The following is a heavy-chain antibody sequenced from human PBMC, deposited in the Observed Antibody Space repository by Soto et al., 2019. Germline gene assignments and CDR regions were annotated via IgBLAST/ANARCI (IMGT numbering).Heavy chain of an antibody. CDR1: GGSVTSGNYA. CDR3: ARAGLSSRYYYFDY. J-gene: IGHJ4*02. V-gene: IGHV4-30-2*01. D-gene: IGHD1-26*01. CDR2: IYHSGNT. Sequence: QLQLQESGSGLVKPSQTLSLTCAVSGGSVTSGNYAWSWLRQPPGEGLEWIGYIYHSGNTYYNPSLGSRVTISLDRSKNQFSLMLNSVTAADTAVYYCARAGLSSRYYYFDYWGQGSLVTVSS.